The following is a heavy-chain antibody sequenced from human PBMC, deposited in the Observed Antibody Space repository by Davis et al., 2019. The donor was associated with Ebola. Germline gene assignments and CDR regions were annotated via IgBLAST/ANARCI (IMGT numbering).Heavy chain of an antibody. CDR1: GFTFSSYA. Sequence: PGGSLRLSCAASGFTFSSYAMGWVRQAPGKGLEWVSAISGGDGGTYYADSVKGRFAISRENSKNTLYLQMNSLRVEDTAVYYCARDWDYYGSGSYYDKLDYWGQGTLVTVSS. J-gene: IGHJ4*02. CDR3: ARDWDYYGSGSYYDKLDY. V-gene: IGHV3-23*01. D-gene: IGHD3-10*01. CDR2: ISGGDGGT.